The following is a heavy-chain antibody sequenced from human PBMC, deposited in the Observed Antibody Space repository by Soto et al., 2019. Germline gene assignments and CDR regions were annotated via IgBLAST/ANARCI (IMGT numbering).Heavy chain of an antibody. V-gene: IGHV1-18*01. CDR3: AKNGQPPYYYYGMDV. D-gene: IGHD2-8*01. Sequence: QGQLVQSGPEAKKPGASVKVSCKASGYTFSRYGISWVRQAPGQGLEWMGWISGYNGDTKYAQKVQGRVTMTIETSTYTAYMELRSLTSDDTAIYCCAKNGQPPYYYYGMDVWGQGTTVTVSS. CDR1: GYTFSRYG. J-gene: IGHJ6*02. CDR2: ISGYNGDT.